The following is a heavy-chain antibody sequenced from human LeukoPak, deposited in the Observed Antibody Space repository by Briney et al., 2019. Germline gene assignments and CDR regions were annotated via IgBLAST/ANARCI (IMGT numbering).Heavy chain of an antibody. CDR1: GFTFSSYW. CDR2: INSDGSST. Sequence: GGSLRLSCAASGFTFSSYWMHWVRQAPGKGLVWVSRINSDGSSTSYADSVKGRFTISRDNAKNTLYLQMNSLRAEDTAVYYCARVRSGTIFGVVIPRYYYGMDVWGQGTTVTVSS. D-gene: IGHD3-3*01. J-gene: IGHJ6*02. CDR3: ARVRSGTIFGVVIPRYYYGMDV. V-gene: IGHV3-74*01.